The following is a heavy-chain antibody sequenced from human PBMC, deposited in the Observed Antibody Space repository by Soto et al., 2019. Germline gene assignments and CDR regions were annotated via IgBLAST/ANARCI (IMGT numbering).Heavy chain of an antibody. Sequence: RASVKVSCKASGGTFSSYAISWVRQAPGQGLEWMGGIIPIFGTANYAQKFQGGVTITADESTSTAYMELSSLRSEDTAVYYCARDDDIVLMAYGMDVWGPGTTVTVSS. CDR2: IIPIFGTA. CDR1: GGTFSSYA. V-gene: IGHV1-69*13. J-gene: IGHJ6*02. CDR3: ARDDDIVLMAYGMDV. D-gene: IGHD2-8*01.